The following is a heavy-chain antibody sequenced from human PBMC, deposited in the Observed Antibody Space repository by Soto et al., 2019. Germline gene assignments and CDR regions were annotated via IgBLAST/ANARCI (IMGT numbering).Heavy chain of an antibody. CDR3: ARDRGYSNWFDP. D-gene: IGHD5-18*01. V-gene: IGHV4-59*01. CDR2: IYYSGST. CDR1: GGSISNYY. J-gene: IGHJ5*02. Sequence: SETLSLTWTVSGGSISNYYWSWIRQPPGKGLEWIGYIYYSGSTNYNPSFRSRVTISVDTSKNQFSLKLSSVTAADTAVYYCARDRGYSNWFDPWGQGTLVTVSS.